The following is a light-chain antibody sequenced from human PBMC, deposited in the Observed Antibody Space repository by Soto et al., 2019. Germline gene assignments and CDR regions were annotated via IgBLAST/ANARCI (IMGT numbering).Light chain of an antibody. J-gene: IGKJ3*01. CDR1: QSVSSNY. CDR3: QQYGTSPT. Sequence: EIVLTQSPGTLSLSPGERGTLSCRASQSVSSNYLAWYQHKPGQAPRLLIYGASSRATGIPDRFSGSGSGTYFTLTISRLEPEDFAVYYCQQYGTSPTFGPGTKVDIK. V-gene: IGKV3-20*01. CDR2: GAS.